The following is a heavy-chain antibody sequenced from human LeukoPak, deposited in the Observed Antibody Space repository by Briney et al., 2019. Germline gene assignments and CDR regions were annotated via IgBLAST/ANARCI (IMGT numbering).Heavy chain of an antibody. J-gene: IGHJ1*01. D-gene: IGHD3-22*01. V-gene: IGHV3-74*01. CDR3: ARAPSEIGGYYPEYFRH. CDR2: IKSDGGT. CDR1: GVTFSTYW. Sequence: GGSLRLSCAASGVTFSTYWMHWVRQAPGKGLVWVSRIKSDGGTNYADSVKGRFTISRDNAKKTVSLQMNSLRPEDTCVYYCARAPSEIGGYYPEYFRHWGQGTLVTVSS.